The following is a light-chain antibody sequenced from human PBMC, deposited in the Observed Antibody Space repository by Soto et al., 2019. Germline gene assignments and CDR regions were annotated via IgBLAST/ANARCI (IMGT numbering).Light chain of an antibody. CDR2: GNN. V-gene: IGLV1-40*01. CDR1: SSNIGAGYD. CDR3: HSYDRTLSGSV. Sequence: QSVLTQPPSVSGAPGQRVTISCSGGSSNIGAGYDVHWYQQLPQTAPNLLIYGNNIRPSGVPDRFSGSKSGTSASLAITGLQAEDEADYYCHSYDRTLSGSVFGGGTKVTVL. J-gene: IGLJ3*02.